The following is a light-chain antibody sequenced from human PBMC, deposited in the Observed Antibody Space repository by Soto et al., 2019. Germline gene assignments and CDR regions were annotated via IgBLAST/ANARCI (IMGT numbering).Light chain of an antibody. Sequence: EKVMTHSPATMFVSPVERANLSLRASQSVRSNLAWYQRKPGQPPRLLIYDAYNRATRIPHRFSGSGSGTEFTLTISSLQPEDLAIYYCQQTYTTPEITGGHGTRLEIK. CDR1: QSVRSN. V-gene: IGKV3-15*01. J-gene: IGKJ5*01. CDR2: DAY. CDR3: QQTYTTPEIT.